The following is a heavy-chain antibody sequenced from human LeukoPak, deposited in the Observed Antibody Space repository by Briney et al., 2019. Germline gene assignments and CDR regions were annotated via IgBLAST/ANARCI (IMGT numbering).Heavy chain of an antibody. V-gene: IGHV4-61*02. CDR2: IYTSGST. CDR1: GGSISSGSYY. Sequence: SETLSLTCTVSGGSISSGSYYWSWIRQPAGTGLEWIGRIYTSGSTNYNPSLKSRVTISVDTSKNQFSLKLSSVTAADTAVYYCAREGWISSYDFWGQGTLVTVSS. CDR3: AREGWISSYDF. D-gene: IGHD3-3*01. J-gene: IGHJ4*02.